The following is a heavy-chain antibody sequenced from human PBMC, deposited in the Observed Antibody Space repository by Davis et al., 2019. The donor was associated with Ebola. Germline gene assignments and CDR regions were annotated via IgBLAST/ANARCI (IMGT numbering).Heavy chain of an antibody. CDR1: GFTFGSYA. Sequence: GGSLRLSCAASGFTFGSYAMNWVRQAPGKGLEWVSSISYHGSYKYYADSVKGRLTISRDNSKNTVYLEMNSLRPEDTAVYHCVRGYSSDWHDGNYWGQGTLVTVSS. CDR3: VRGYSSDWHDGNY. V-gene: IGHV3-30-3*01. CDR2: ISYHGSYK. J-gene: IGHJ4*02. D-gene: IGHD6-19*01.